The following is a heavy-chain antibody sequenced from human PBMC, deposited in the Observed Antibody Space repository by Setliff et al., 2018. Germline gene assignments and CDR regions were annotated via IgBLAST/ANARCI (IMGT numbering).Heavy chain of an antibody. V-gene: IGHV3-21*01. CDR2: ISPDSLPI. CDR3: AREKNTIVRGSGYHYYLDV. D-gene: IGHD6-25*01. Sequence: GGSLRLSCAASGFSFRTFSMHWVRQAPGKGLEWVSSISPDSLPIYYADSVKGRFTISRDNADNSLYLQMNSLTPDDTAVYFCAREKNTIVRGSGYHYYLDVWGTGTAVTVSS. CDR1: GFSFRTFS. J-gene: IGHJ6*03.